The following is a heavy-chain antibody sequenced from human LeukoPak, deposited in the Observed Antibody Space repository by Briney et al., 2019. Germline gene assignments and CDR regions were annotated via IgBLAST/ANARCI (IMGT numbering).Heavy chain of an antibody. CDR1: GFTFSGSA. CDR2: IRSKANSYAT. J-gene: IGHJ6*02. Sequence: GGSLKLSCAASGFTFSGSAMHWVRQASGKGLEWVGRIRSKANSYATAYAASVKGRFTISRDDSKNTAYLQMNSLKTEDTAVYYCTRVRLGRSGYYYYGMDVWGQGTTVTVS. CDR3: TRVRLGRSGYYYYGMDV. D-gene: IGHD3-16*01. V-gene: IGHV3-73*01.